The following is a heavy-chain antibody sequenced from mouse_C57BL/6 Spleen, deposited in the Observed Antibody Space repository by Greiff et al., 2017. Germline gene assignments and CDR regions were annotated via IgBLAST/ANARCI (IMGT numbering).Heavy chain of an antibody. D-gene: IGHD2-12*01. CDR3: ASRASTVDCDY. V-gene: IGHV1-55*01. CDR1: GYTFTSYW. J-gene: IGHJ2*03. Sequence: QVQLQQPGAELVKPGASVKMSCKASGYTFTSYWITWVKQRPGQGLEWIGDIYPGSGSTNYNEKFKSTATLTVDTSSSTAYMQLCSLTSADSAVYYGASRASTVDCDYGGQGTGLTVSS. CDR2: IYPGSGST.